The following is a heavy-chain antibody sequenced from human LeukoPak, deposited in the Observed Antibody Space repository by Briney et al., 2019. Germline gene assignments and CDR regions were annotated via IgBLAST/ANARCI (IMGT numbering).Heavy chain of an antibody. CDR2: TYYRSKWYN. CDR1: GDSVSSKSAA. J-gene: IGHJ4*02. Sequence: SQTLSLTCAISGDSVSSKSAAWNWIRQSPSRGLEWLGRTYYRSKWYNDYAVSVKSRIIISPDTSKNQFSLQLNSVAPEDTAVYYCARDLFSSEMMWFDYWGQGALVTVSS. D-gene: IGHD2-21*01. CDR3: ARDLFSSEMMWFDY. V-gene: IGHV6-1*01.